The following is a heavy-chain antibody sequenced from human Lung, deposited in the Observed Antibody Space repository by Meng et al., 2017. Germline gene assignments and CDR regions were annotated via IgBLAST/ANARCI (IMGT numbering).Heavy chain of an antibody. J-gene: IGHJ4*02. V-gene: IGHV1-2*06. CDR1: GYTFTDYY. CDR2: INPNSGGT. CDR3: ARENVGDGGYDFDF. Sequence: QVQLVQSGAEVKKPGASVKVSCKASGYTFTDYYIHWVRQAPGQGLEWMGRINPNSGGTNYVQKFQGRVTMTRDTSISTAYMELTRLRSDDTAIYYCARENVGDGGYDFDFWGRGTLVTDSS. D-gene: IGHD5-12*01.